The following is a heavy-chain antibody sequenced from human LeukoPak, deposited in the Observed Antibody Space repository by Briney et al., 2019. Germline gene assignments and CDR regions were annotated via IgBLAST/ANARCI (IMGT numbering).Heavy chain of an antibody. Sequence: PSETLSLTCTVSGDSISSFYWSWIRQPAGKGLEWIGRIYTSGSTNYNPSLKSRLAMSVDTSKNQFSLKLSSVTAADTAIYYCASLSVGDYVNGLTDYWGKGTLVTVSS. D-gene: IGHD4-17*01. V-gene: IGHV4-4*07. CDR1: GDSISSFY. CDR3: ASLSVGDYVNGLTDY. J-gene: IGHJ4*02. CDR2: IYTSGST.